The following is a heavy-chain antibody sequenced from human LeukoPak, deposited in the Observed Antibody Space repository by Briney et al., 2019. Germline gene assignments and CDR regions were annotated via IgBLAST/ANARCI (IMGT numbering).Heavy chain of an antibody. J-gene: IGHJ3*02. CDR3: AKDPRKYCSGGSCYGGDDAFDI. V-gene: IGHV3-23*01. CDR2: ISGSGGST. D-gene: IGHD2-15*01. CDR1: GFTFRSYA. Sequence: PGGSLRLSCAASGFTFRSYAMSWVRQAPGKGLEWVSAISGSGGSTYYADSVKGRFTISRDNSKNTLYLQMNSLRAEDTAVYYCAKDPRKYCSGGSCYGGDDAFDIWGQGTMVTVSS.